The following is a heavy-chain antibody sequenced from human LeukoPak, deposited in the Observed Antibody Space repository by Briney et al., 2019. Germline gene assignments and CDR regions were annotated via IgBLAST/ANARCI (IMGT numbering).Heavy chain of an antibody. CDR3: ARHHMASSGYYHAWLDYFDY. J-gene: IGHJ4*02. CDR1: DDSITMYY. V-gene: IGHV4-59*08. Sequence: SETLSLTCTVSDDSITMYYWTWIRQPPGKGLEWIGYVDHTGSTKFNPSLNGRVSISRDTSKNQFSLKLSSVTAADTAVYYCARHHMASSGYYHAWLDYFDYWGQGTLVTVSS. D-gene: IGHD3-22*01. CDR2: VDHTGST.